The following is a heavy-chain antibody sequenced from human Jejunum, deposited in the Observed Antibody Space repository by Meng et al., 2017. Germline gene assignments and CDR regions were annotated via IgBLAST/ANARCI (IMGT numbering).Heavy chain of an antibody. J-gene: IGHJ4*02. CDR2: IYYSGTA. CDR3: ASDRGHCAHDN. D-gene: IGHD2-21*01. CDR1: GGSISSTIYH. V-gene: IGHV4-39*07. Sequence: VPLRLSCPVSGGSISSTIYHWDWIRQPPGKGLEWIGSIYYSGTAYYNPSLKSRVTLSVDTSKNQFSLQVSSVTAADTAVYYCASDRGHCAHDNWGQGTLVTVSS.